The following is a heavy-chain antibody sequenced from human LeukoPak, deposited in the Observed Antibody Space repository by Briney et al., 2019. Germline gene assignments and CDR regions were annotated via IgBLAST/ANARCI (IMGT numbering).Heavy chain of an antibody. D-gene: IGHD6-19*01. CDR3: ARNSGWYGVS. J-gene: IGHJ4*02. CDR1: GITVSGNY. Sequence: GGSLRLSCGVSGITVSGNYMIWVRQPPGKGLEWVSSIFPSGGEIHYADSVRGRFTISRDNSKSTLSLQMNSLRAEDTAIYYCARNSGWYGVSWGQGTLVTVSS. V-gene: IGHV3-53*01. CDR2: IFPSGGEI.